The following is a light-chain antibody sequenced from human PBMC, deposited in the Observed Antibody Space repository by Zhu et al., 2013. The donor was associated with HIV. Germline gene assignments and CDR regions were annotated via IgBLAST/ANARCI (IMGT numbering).Light chain of an antibody. CDR1: QSVLYSSNNKNY. J-gene: IGKJ2*01. CDR3: LQYFSSPYT. V-gene: IGKV4-1*01. Sequence: DIVMTQSPDSLAVSLGERATINCKSSQSVLYSSNNKNYLAWYQQKPGQPPNLLIYWASTRESGVPDRFSGSGSGTDFTLTISSLQAEDVAVYYCLQYFSSPYTFGQGTKLDIK. CDR2: WAS.